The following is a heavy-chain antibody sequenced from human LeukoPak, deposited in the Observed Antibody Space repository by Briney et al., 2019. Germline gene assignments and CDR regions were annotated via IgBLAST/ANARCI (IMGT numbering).Heavy chain of an antibody. CDR3: ARDSYCSGGSCYLEIGLDY. CDR1: GFTFSSYE. J-gene: IGHJ4*02. Sequence: GGSLRLSCAASGFTFSSYEMNWVRQAPGKGLEWVSYISSSGSTIYYADSVKGRFTISRDNAKNSLYLQMNSLRAEDTAVYYCARDSYCSGGSCYLEIGLDYWGQGTLVTVSS. CDR2: ISSSGSTI. D-gene: IGHD2-15*01. V-gene: IGHV3-48*03.